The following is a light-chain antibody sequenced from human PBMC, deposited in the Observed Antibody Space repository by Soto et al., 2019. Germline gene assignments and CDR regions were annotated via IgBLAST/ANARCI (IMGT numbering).Light chain of an antibody. CDR1: SSNIGAGYD. J-gene: IGLJ3*02. CDR3: HSFDNRLSSSV. V-gene: IGLV1-40*01. Sequence: QSVLTQPPSVSGAPGQRVTISCTGNSSNIGAGYDVHWYQQLPGAAPKLLIFDNDNRPSGVPGRFSGSKSGTSASLAISGLQAEDEADYYCHSFDNRLSSSVIGGGTKLTVL. CDR2: DND.